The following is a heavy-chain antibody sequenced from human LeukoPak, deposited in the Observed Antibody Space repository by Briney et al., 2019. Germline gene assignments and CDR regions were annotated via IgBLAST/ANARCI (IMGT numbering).Heavy chain of an antibody. V-gene: IGHV4-61*01. D-gene: IGHD5-18*01. J-gene: IGHJ4*02. CDR2: IYSNGNT. CDR1: GGSVNSGHYY. Sequence: SETLSLTCTVSGGSVNSGHYYWSWIRQPPGKGLEWIGYIYSNGNTNYNSSLKSRVTISVDTSKNQFSLKLSSVTAADTAVYYCARGPTAMVFYYWGQGTLVTVSS. CDR3: ARGPTAMVFYY.